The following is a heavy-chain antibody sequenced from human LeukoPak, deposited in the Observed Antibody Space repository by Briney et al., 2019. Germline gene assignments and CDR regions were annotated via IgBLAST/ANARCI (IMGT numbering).Heavy chain of an antibody. V-gene: IGHV3-48*03. CDR3: VRVMVVPSSDFDY. CDR1: GFTFSSYE. Sequence: PGGSLRLSCAASGFTFSSYEMNWVRQAPGKGREWVSYISSFGSTIYYADSVKGRFTISRDNAKNSLYLQMNSLRAEDTAVYYCVRVMVVPSSDFDYWGQGTLVTVSS. J-gene: IGHJ4*02. D-gene: IGHD2-15*01. CDR2: ISSFGSTI.